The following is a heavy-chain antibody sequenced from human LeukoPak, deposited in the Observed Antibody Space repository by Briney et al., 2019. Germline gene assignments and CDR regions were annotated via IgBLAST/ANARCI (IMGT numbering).Heavy chain of an antibody. Sequence: ASVNVSCKAPGYSFTTFGITGVRQTPGQGLECMGRIIAYTDITHNAQKFCERVTMTTDTPTNKSYFELRGLKSDDTAMYYCSSDSTFGAVVDFNYWGQGTLVTVSS. V-gene: IGHV1-18*01. D-gene: IGHD3-16*02. CDR1: GYSFTTFG. CDR2: IIAYTDIT. J-gene: IGHJ4*02. CDR3: SSDSTFGAVVDFNY.